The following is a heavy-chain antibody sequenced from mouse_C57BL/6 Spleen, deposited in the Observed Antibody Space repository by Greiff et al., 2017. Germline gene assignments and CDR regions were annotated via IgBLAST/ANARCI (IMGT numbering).Heavy chain of an antibody. CDR2: ISDGGSYT. Sequence: EVLLVEPGGGLVKPGGSLKLSCAASGFTFSSYAMSWVRQTPEKRLEWVATISDGGSYTYYPDNVKGRFTISRDNAKNNRYLQMSQLKSEDADMYYSARDRKLRRGYFDDWGKGTTLTVSS. V-gene: IGHV5-4*01. CDR3: ARDRKLRRGYFDD. CDR1: GFTFSSYA. J-gene: IGHJ2*01.